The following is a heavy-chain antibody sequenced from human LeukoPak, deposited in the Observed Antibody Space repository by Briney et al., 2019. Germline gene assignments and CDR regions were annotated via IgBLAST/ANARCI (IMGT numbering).Heavy chain of an antibody. J-gene: IGHJ1*01. CDR1: GYTFTGYY. CDR3: ARDSSGSDSSGLGH. D-gene: IGHD3-22*01. Sequence: ASVKVSCKASGYTFTGYYMHWVRQAPGQGLEWMGRINPNSGGTNYAQKFRGRVTMTRDTSISTAYMELSRLRSDDTAVYYCARDSSGSDSSGLGHWGQGTLVTVSS. V-gene: IGHV1-2*06. CDR2: INPNSGGT.